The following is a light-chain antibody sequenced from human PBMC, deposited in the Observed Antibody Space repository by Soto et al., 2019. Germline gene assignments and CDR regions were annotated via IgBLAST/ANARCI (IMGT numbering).Light chain of an antibody. Sequence: EIVLIQSPGTLSLSPGERATLSCRASQSVSSSYLAWYQQKPGQAPRLLIYDASNRATGIPARFSGSGSGTDFTLTTSSLEPEDFAVYYCQQRSNWPITFGQGTRLEIK. J-gene: IGKJ5*01. V-gene: IGKV3-11*01. CDR3: QQRSNWPIT. CDR2: DAS. CDR1: QSVSSSY.